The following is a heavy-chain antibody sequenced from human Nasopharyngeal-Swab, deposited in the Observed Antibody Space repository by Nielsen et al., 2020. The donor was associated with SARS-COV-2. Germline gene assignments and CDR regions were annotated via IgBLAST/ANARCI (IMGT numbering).Heavy chain of an antibody. CDR2: IYSGGST. Sequence: VRQAPGKGLEWVSVIYSGGSTYYADSVKGRFTISRHNSKNTLYLQMNSLRAEDTAVYYCARDLSGYWVSFDYWGRGTLVTVSS. CDR3: ARDLSGYWVSFDY. V-gene: IGHV3-53*04. D-gene: IGHD5-12*01. J-gene: IGHJ4*02.